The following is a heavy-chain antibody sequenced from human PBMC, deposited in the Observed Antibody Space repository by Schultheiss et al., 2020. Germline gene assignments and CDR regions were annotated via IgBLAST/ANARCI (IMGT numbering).Heavy chain of an antibody. Sequence: SQTLSLTCTVSGGSISSSSYYWGWIRQPPGKGLEWIGSIYYSGSTYYNPSLKSRVTISVDTSKNQFSLKLSSVTAADTALYYCAKGRGFRYYDFWSGYYGDAFDIWGQGTMVTFSS. D-gene: IGHD3-3*01. CDR1: GGSISSSSYY. J-gene: IGHJ3*02. CDR2: IYYSGST. V-gene: IGHV4-39*07. CDR3: AKGRGFRYYDFWSGYYGDAFDI.